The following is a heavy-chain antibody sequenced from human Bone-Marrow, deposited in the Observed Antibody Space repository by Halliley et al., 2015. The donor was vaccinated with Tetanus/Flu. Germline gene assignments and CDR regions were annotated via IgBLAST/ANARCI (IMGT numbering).Heavy chain of an antibody. CDR3: ARVVGSGSFSFFYSSGMGV. CDR1: GGSISGHY. D-gene: IGHD3-10*01. CDR2: IYYTGKT. J-gene: IGHJ6*02. Sequence: TLSLTCTVSGGSISGHYWSWIRQPPGKGLEWIGHIYYTGKTDYNPSLRSQVAISLDTSKNHVSLEMTSLTVADTAMYYCARVVGSGSFSFFYSSGMGVWCQWTPVTVPS. V-gene: IGHV4-59*11.